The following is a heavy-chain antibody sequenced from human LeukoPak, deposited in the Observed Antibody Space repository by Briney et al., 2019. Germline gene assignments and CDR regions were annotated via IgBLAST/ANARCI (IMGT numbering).Heavy chain of an antibody. CDR1: GFTVSSNY. Sequence: GGSLRLSCAASGFTVSSNYMSWVRQAPGKGPEWVSVIYSDGSTYYADSVKGRFTISRDTSKNTLYLQMNSLRTEDTAVYYCGRDXAAGGTYPHYWGQGTLVSVSS. J-gene: IGHJ4*02. CDR2: IYSDGST. D-gene: IGHD6-13*01. V-gene: IGHV3-53*01. CDR3: GRDXAAGGTYPHY.